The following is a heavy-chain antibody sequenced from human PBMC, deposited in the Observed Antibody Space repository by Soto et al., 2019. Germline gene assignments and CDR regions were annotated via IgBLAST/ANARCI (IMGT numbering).Heavy chain of an antibody. J-gene: IGHJ6*02. CDR3: ARWGWNDYVWGSYRYNRYYYYGMDV. CDR2: INHSGST. CDR1: GGSFSGYY. V-gene: IGHV4-34*01. Sequence: PFEPLSLTCAVYGGSFSGYYWSWIRQPPGKGLEWIGEINHSGSTNYNPSLKSRVTISVDTSKNQFSLKLSSVTAADTAVYYCARWGWNDYVWGSYRYNRYYYYGMDVWGQGTTVTVSS. D-gene: IGHD3-16*02.